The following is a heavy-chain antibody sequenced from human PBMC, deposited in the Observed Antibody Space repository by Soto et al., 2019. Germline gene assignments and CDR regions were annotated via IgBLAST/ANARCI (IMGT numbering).Heavy chain of an antibody. CDR2: ISGSGGST. D-gene: IGHD6-19*01. Sequence: GGSLRLSCAASGFTFSSYAMSWVRQAPGKGLEWVSAISGSGGSTYYADSVKGRFTISRDNSKNRLYLQMNSLRAEDTAVYYCAKGNWEQWLVYWGQGTLVTVSS. V-gene: IGHV3-23*01. CDR3: AKGNWEQWLVY. CDR1: GFTFSSYA. J-gene: IGHJ4*02.